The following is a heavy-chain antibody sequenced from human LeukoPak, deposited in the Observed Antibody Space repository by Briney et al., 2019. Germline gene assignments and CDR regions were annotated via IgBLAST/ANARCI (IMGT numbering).Heavy chain of an antibody. CDR1: GYTFTRYG. CDR3: ARMIAAALPIDY. D-gene: IGHD6-13*01. V-gene: IGHV1-18*04. Sequence: ASVKVSCKASGYTFTRYGISWVRQAPGQGREWMGWISAYNGNTNYAQKLQGRVTMTTDTSTSTAYMELRSLRSDDTAVYYCARMIAAALPIDYWGQGTLVTVSS. J-gene: IGHJ4*02. CDR2: ISAYNGNT.